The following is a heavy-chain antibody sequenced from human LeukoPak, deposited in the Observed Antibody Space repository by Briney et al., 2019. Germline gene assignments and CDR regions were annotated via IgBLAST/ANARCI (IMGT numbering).Heavy chain of an antibody. J-gene: IGHJ3*02. D-gene: IGHD2-21*02. V-gene: IGHV3-21*01. CDR2: ISSSSSYI. CDR1: GFTFSSYT. Sequence: GGSLRLSCAASGFTFSSYTMNWVGQAPGKGLEWVSSISSSSSYIYYADSLKGRFTISRDNAKNSLYLQMNSLRAEDTAVYYCARRSRAYCGGDCNIRVNAFDIWGQGTMVTVSS. CDR3: ARRSRAYCGGDCNIRVNAFDI.